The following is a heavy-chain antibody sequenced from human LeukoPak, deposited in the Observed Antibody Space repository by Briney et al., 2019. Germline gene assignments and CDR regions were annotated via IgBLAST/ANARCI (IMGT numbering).Heavy chain of an antibody. CDR1: GIIFSNYW. V-gene: IGHV3-7*01. Sequence: GGSLRLSCAASGIIFSNYWMHWVRQAPGKGLEWVANINQDGGEKFYVDSVKGRFTISRDNAKNSLYLQMNSLRAEDTAVYYCARDPLDNDDYWGQGTLVTVSS. CDR2: INQDGGEK. D-gene: IGHD1-1*01. CDR3: ARDPLDNDDY. J-gene: IGHJ4*02.